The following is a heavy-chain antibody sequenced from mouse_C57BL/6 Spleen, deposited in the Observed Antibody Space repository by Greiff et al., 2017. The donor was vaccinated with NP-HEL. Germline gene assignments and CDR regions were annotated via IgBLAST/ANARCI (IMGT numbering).Heavy chain of an antibody. CDR1: GYSITSGYY. J-gene: IGHJ4*01. D-gene: IGHD2-4*01. CDR3: ARLDDYALYAMDY. Sequence: DVQLQESGPGLVKPSQSLSLTCSVTGYSITSGYYWNWIRQFPGNKLEWMGYISYDGSNNYNPSLKNRISITRDTSKNQFFLKLNSVTTEDTATYYCARLDDYALYAMDYWGQGTSVTVSS. V-gene: IGHV3-6*01. CDR2: ISYDGSN.